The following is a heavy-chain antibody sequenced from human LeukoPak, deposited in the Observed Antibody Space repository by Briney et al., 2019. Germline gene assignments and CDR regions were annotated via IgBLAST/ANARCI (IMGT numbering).Heavy chain of an antibody. Sequence: LVKVSCKASGGTFSSYAISWVRQAPGQGLEWMGRIIPIFGTANYAQKFQGRVTITTDESTSTAYMELSSLRSEDTAVYYCARSEELEPQNIYYYYYMDVWGKGTTVTVSS. CDR1: GGTFSSYA. J-gene: IGHJ6*03. D-gene: IGHD1-1*01. CDR3: ARSEELEPQNIYYYYYMDV. V-gene: IGHV1-69*05. CDR2: IIPIFGTA.